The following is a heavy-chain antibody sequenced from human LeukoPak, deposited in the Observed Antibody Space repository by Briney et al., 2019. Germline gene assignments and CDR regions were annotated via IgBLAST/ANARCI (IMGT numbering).Heavy chain of an antibody. CDR2: ISGSGGST. Sequence: GGSLRLSCAASGFTFSSYAMSWVRQAPGKGLEWVSAISGSGGSTYYADSVKGRFTISRDNSKNTLYLQMNSLRAEDTAVYYCAKDLLGEYQLFYFDYWGQGTLVTVSS. CDR1: GFTFSSYA. J-gene: IGHJ4*02. V-gene: IGHV3-23*01. D-gene: IGHD2-2*01. CDR3: AKDLLGEYQLFYFDY.